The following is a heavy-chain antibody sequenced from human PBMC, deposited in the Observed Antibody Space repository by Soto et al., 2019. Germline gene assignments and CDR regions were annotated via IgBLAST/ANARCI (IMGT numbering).Heavy chain of an antibody. J-gene: IGHJ5*02. D-gene: IGHD1-26*01. CDR1: GFTFSTYW. Sequence: GGSLRLSCAASGFTFSTYWMHWVRQAPGKGLVWVSRINSDGSRTNYADSVKGRFTTFRDNAKNTVYLQLNSLTAEDTAVYYCATVATRSYDWFDPWGQGTLVTVSS. V-gene: IGHV3-74*01. CDR3: ATVATRSYDWFDP. CDR2: INSDGSRT.